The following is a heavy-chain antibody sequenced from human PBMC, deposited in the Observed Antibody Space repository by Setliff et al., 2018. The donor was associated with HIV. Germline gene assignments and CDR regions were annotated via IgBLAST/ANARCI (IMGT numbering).Heavy chain of an antibody. Sequence: PSETLSLTCTVSGDSISGSSYYWGWVRQPPGKGLEWIGRIYYTGTTYYNPSLKSRVTISVDTSKNQFSLKLSSVTAADTAVYHCARKGSSSRSQEYYYDFWGQGTLVTVSS. CDR3: ARKGSSSRSQEYYYDF. J-gene: IGHJ4*02. V-gene: IGHV4-39*07. CDR1: GDSISGSSYY. D-gene: IGHD6-13*01. CDR2: IYYTGTT.